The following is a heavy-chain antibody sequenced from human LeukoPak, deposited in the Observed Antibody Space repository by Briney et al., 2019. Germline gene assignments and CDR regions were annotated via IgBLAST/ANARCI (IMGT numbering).Heavy chain of an antibody. CDR1: GYTFTGYH. CDR3: ARALILSRKSGSGGSIGFDY. J-gene: IGHJ4*02. V-gene: IGHV1-2*04. Sequence: ASVKVSCKASGYTFTGYHMHWVRQAPGQGLEWMGWINPNSGGTNYAQKFQGWVTMTRDTSISTAYMELSSLRSDDTAVYYCARALILSRKSGSGGSIGFDYWGQGTLVTVSS. D-gene: IGHD2-15*01. CDR2: INPNSGGT.